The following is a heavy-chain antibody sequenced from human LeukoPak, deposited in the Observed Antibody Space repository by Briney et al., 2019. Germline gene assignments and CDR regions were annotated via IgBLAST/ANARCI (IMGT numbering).Heavy chain of an antibody. J-gene: IGHJ1*01. D-gene: IGHD3-22*01. CDR3: AKTDSSGYYSDS. CDR2: IYYTGST. V-gene: IGHV4-31*03. Sequence: SETLSLTCTVSGGSISSGDYYWGWIRQHPGEGPEWIGYIYYTGSTYYNSSLKSRVTISLDTSKNQFSLKLSSVTAADTAVYYCAKTDSSGYYSDSWGQGTLVTVSS. CDR1: GGSISSGDYY.